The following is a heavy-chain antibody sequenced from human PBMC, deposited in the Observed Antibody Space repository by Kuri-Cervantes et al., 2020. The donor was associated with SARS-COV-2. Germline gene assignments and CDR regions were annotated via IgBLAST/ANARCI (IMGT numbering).Heavy chain of an antibody. CDR1: GFTFRSYA. CDR2: ISGSGGST. V-gene: IGHV3-23*01. J-gene: IGHJ4*02. Sequence: GESLKISCAASGFTFRSYAMSWVRQAPGKGLEWVSAISGSGGSTYYADSVKGRFTISRDNSKNTLYLQMNSLRAEDTAVYYCAKDLQWELSSWYYFDYWGQGTLVTVSS. CDR3: AKDLQWELSSWYYFDY. D-gene: IGHD1-26*01.